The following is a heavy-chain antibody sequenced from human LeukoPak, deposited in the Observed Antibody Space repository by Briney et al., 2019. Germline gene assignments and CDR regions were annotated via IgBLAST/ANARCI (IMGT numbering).Heavy chain of an antibody. CDR2: ISPNGAT. D-gene: IGHD3-10*02. V-gene: IGHV3-69-1*02. CDR3: AELGITMIGGV. Sequence: PGGSLRLSCAASGFTFSSYGMNWVRQAPGKGLEWVSGISPNGATYYVDSVKGRFTISRDNAKNSLYLQMNSLRAEDTAVYYCAELGITMIGGVWGKGTTVTISS. CDR1: GFTFSSYG. J-gene: IGHJ6*04.